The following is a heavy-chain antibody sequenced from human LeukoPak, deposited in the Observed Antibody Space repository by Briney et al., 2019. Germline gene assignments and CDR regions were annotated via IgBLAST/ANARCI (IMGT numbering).Heavy chain of an antibody. CDR2: INPTGTDT. J-gene: IGHJ5*02. CDR1: GYTFSSYY. CDR3: VRDGYNYGSNWFDP. D-gene: IGHD5-18*01. Sequence: ASVKLSCKASGYTFSSYYMHWVRQSPGQGLEWMGAINPTGTDTIYAQTFQGTVTMTRDLSTSTVYMELSSLRSEDTAVYYCVRDGYNYGSNWFDPWGQGTLVTVSS. V-gene: IGHV1-46*01.